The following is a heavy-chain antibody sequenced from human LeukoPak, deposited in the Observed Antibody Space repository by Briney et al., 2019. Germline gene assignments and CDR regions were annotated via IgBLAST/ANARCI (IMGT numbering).Heavy chain of an antibody. CDR1: GFTFSSYG. V-gene: IGHV3-30*18. CDR3: ANSPTFSSG. D-gene: IGHD6-19*01. J-gene: IGHJ4*02. CDR2: ISYDGSNK. Sequence: GGSLRLSCAASGFTFSSYGMHWVRQAPGKGLEWVAVISYDGSNKYYADSVKGRFTISRDNSKNTLYLQMNSLRAEDTAVYHCANSPTFSSGWGQGTLVTVSS.